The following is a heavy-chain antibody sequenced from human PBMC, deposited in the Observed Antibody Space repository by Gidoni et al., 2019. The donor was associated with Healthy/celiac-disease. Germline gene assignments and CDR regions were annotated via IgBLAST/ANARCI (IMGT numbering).Heavy chain of an antibody. CDR1: GYTFTSYY. J-gene: IGHJ6*02. CDR3: ARDYSSGWYRGYYYYYGMDV. CDR2: INPSGGST. D-gene: IGHD6-19*01. Sequence: QLQLVQSGAEVKKPGASVKVSCKASGYTFTSYYMHWVRQAPGQGLEWMGIINPSGGSTSYAQKFQGRVTMTRDTSTSTVYMELSSLRSEDTAVYYCARDYSSGWYRGYYYYYGMDVWGQGTTVTVSS. V-gene: IGHV1-46*03.